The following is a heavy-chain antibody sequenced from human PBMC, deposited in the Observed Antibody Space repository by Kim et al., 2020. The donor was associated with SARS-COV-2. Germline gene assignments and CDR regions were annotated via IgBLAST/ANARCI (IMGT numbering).Heavy chain of an antibody. CDR1: GGSISSGGYY. Sequence: SETLSLTCTVSGGSISSGGYYWSWIRQHPGKGLEWIGYIYYSGSTYYNPSLKSRVTISVDTSKNQFSLKLSSVTAADTAVYYCARDVAYDSSGYYYVGMDVWGQGTTVTVSS. V-gene: IGHV4-31*03. J-gene: IGHJ6*02. CDR2: IYYSGST. CDR3: ARDVAYDSSGYYYVGMDV. D-gene: IGHD3-22*01.